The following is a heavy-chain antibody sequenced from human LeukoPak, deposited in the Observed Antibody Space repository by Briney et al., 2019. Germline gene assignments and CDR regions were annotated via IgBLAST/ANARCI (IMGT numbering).Heavy chain of an antibody. CDR1: GYTLTELS. J-gene: IGHJ4*02. D-gene: IGHD3-10*01. CDR3: ATFFRGYGSGSYYDY. V-gene: IGHV1-24*01. CDR2: FDPEDGET. Sequence: ASVRVSCMLSGYTLTELSMHWVRQTPGKGLEWMGGFDPEDGETIYAQKFQGRVTMTEDTSTDTAYMELSSLRSEDTAVYYCATFFRGYGSGSYYDYWGQGTLVTVSS.